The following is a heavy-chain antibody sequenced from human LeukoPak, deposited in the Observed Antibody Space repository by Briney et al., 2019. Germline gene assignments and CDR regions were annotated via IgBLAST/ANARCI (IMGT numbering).Heavy chain of an antibody. CDR2: ISSSSTYI. CDR1: GFTFSTYT. Sequence: GGSLRLSCAASGFTFSTYTMNWVRQAPGKGLEWVSSISSSSTYIYYADSVKGRSTISRDNAKNSLYLQMNSLRAEDTAVYYCARDRANYIFDYWGQGTLVTVSS. V-gene: IGHV3-21*01. D-gene: IGHD4/OR15-4a*01. CDR3: ARDRANYIFDY. J-gene: IGHJ4*02.